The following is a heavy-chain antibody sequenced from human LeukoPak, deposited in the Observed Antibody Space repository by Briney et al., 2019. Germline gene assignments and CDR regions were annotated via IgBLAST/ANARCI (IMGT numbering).Heavy chain of an antibody. J-gene: IGHJ4*02. Sequence: GGSLRLSCAASGFTFSNYAMSWARQAPGKGLEWVSAISGSGGSTYYADSVKGRFTISRDKSKNTLYLQVNSPRADDTAVYYCARMADSSGYLYYFDYWGQGTLVTVSS. CDR1: GFTFSNYA. D-gene: IGHD3-22*01. CDR3: ARMADSSGYLYYFDY. V-gene: IGHV3-23*01. CDR2: ISGSGGST.